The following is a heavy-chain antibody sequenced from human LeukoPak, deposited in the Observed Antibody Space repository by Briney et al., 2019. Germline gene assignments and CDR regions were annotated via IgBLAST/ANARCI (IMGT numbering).Heavy chain of an antibody. V-gene: IGHV4-34*01. D-gene: IGHD3-16*01. CDR1: GGSFSGYY. CDR3: ARGLTGGLNWFDP. CDR2: INHSGST. Sequence: PSETLSLTCAVYGGSFSGYYWSWIRQPPGKGLEWIGEINHSGSTNYNPSLKSRVTISVDTSKNQFSLKLSSVTAADTAVYYCARGLTGGLNWFDPWGQGTLVTVFS. J-gene: IGHJ5*02.